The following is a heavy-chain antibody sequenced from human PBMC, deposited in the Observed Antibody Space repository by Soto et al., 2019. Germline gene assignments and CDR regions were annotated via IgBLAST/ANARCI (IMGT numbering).Heavy chain of an antibody. CDR3: ARAVVVPAADYYYYGMDV. D-gene: IGHD2-2*01. Sequence: SVKVSCKASGGTFSSYASSLVRQAPEQGLEWMGGIIPIFGTANYAQKFQGRVTITADESTSTAYMELSSLRSEDTAVYYCARAVVVPAADYYYYGMDVWGQGTTVTVSS. CDR2: IIPIFGTA. V-gene: IGHV1-69*13. CDR1: GGTFSSYA. J-gene: IGHJ6*02.